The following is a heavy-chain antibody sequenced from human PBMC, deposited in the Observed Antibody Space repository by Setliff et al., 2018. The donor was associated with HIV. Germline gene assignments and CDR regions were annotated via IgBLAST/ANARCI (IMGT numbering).Heavy chain of an antibody. CDR3: ARRGDGYNYYWYFDI. V-gene: IGHV4-39*01. J-gene: IGHJ2*01. Sequence: SETLSLTCTVSGGSISSGSYYWGWIRQPPGKGLEWIGSIYYSGSTYYNPSLKSRVTISVDTSKNQFSLKLSSVTAADTAVYYCARRGDGYNYYWYFDIWGRGTLVTVSS. CDR2: IYYSGST. CDR1: GGSISSGSYY. D-gene: IGHD5-12*01.